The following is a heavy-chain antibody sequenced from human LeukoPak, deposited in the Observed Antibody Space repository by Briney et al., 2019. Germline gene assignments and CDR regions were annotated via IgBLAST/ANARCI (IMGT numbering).Heavy chain of an antibody. CDR2: IYHSGGT. Sequence: SETLSLTCAVSGYSISSGYYWGWIRQPPGKGLEWIGSIYHSGGTYYNPSLKSRVTISVDTSKNQFSLKLSSVTAADTAVYYCARLYCSSTSCYSGWWGQGTLVTVSS. J-gene: IGHJ4*02. D-gene: IGHD2-2*02. V-gene: IGHV4-38-2*01. CDR1: GYSISSGYY. CDR3: ARLYCSSTSCYSGW.